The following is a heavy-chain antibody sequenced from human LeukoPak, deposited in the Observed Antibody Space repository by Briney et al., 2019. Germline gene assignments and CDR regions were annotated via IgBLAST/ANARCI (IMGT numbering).Heavy chain of an antibody. V-gene: IGHV4-59*01. CDR2: IYYSGST. J-gene: IGHJ5*02. Sequence: SETLSLTCTVSGVSISNYYWSWIRQPPGKGLEWIGYIYYSGSTNHNPSLKSRVTISVDTSKNQFSLKLSSVTAADTAVYYCARDWSGLNWFDPWGQGTLVTVSS. D-gene: IGHD3-3*01. CDR3: ARDWSGLNWFDP. CDR1: GVSISNYY.